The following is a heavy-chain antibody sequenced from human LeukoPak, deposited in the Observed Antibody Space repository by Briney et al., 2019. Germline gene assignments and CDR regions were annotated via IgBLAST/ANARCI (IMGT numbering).Heavy chain of an antibody. J-gene: IGHJ4*02. CDR3: ARDPSLFAGYFDY. V-gene: IGHV3-74*01. CDR1: GFTFSTYW. D-gene: IGHD6-13*01. Sequence: GGSLRLSCAASGFTFSTYWMHWVRQAPWQGMVLVSRINSDGSSTTYADSVKGRFTISRDNARNMLYLQMNSLRAEDTAVYFCARDPSLFAGYFDYWGQGTLVPVSS. CDR2: INSDGSST.